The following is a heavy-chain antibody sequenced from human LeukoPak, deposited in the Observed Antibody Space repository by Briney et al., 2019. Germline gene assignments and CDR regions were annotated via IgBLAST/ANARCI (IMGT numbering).Heavy chain of an antibody. CDR2: ISGSGGST. Sequence: GGSLRLSCAASGFTFSTYAMSWVRQAPGKGLEWVSAISGSGGSTYYADSVKGRFTISRDNSKNTLYLQMNSLRAEDTAVYYCAKDGGPQGSYGTDVWGQGTTVTVSS. V-gene: IGHV3-23*01. D-gene: IGHD6-25*01. CDR3: AKDGGPQGSYGTDV. J-gene: IGHJ6*02. CDR1: GFTFSTYA.